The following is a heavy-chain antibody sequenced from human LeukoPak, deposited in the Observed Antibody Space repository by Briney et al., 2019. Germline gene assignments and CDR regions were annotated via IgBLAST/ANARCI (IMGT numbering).Heavy chain of an antibody. J-gene: IGHJ4*02. Sequence: SVKVSCKASGGTFSSYAISWVRQAPGQGLEWMGRIIPILGIANYAQKFQGRVTITADNSTSTAYMELSSLRSEDTAVYYCARGGYSYGEIFDYWGQGTLVTVSS. CDR3: ARGGYSYGEIFDY. CDR1: GGTFSSYA. CDR2: IIPILGIA. D-gene: IGHD5-18*01. V-gene: IGHV1-69*04.